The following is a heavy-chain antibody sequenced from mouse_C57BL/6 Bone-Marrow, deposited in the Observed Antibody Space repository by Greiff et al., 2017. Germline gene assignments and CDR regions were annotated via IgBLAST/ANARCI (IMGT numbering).Heavy chain of an antibody. D-gene: IGHD1-1*01. CDR3: ARNYCYEGYYAMDY. V-gene: IGHV1-64*01. CDR2: IHPNSGST. J-gene: IGHJ4*01. Sequence: QVQLQQSGAELVKPGASVKLSCKASGYTFTSYWMHWVKQRPGQGLEWIGMIHPNSGSTNYNEKFKSKATLTVDKSSSTAYMQLSSLTSEDSAVYYCARNYCYEGYYAMDYWGQGTSVTVSS. CDR1: GYTFTSYW.